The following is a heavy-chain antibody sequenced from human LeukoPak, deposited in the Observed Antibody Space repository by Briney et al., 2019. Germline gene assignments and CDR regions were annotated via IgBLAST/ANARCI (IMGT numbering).Heavy chain of an antibody. Sequence: GESLKISCEGSGYRFTSYYIGWVRQMPGKGLECMGIIYPGDSDTRYSPSFQGQVTISADKSISTAYLQWSSLKASDTAMYYCARQDYYDSSGYYSNYYYYGMDVWGQGTTVTVSS. D-gene: IGHD3-22*01. CDR3: ARQDYYDSSGYYSNYYYYGMDV. CDR2: IYPGDSDT. V-gene: IGHV5-51*01. CDR1: GYRFTSYY. J-gene: IGHJ6*02.